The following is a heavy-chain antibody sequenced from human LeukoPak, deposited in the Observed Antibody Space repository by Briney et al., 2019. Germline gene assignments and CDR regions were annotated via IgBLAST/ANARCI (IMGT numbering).Heavy chain of an antibody. D-gene: IGHD6-13*01. CDR2: IDNGGNT. CDR3: AKNLDSSTWYRFDP. Sequence: GGSLRLSCAASGFTVSSNYMTWVRRAPGKGLEWVSLIDNGGNTYYADSVKGRFTISRDNSKNTLYLQMNSLRAEDTAVYYCAKNLDSSTWYRFDPWGQGTLVTVSS. J-gene: IGHJ5*02. CDR1: GFTVSSNY. V-gene: IGHV3-66*01.